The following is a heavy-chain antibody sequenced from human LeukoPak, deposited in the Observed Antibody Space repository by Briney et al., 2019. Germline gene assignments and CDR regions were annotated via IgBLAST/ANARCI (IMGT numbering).Heavy chain of an antibody. J-gene: IGHJ4*02. V-gene: IGHV3-15*01. CDR1: GFTFNNAW. CDR2: IKSKADGGTT. D-gene: IGHD3-22*01. CDR3: TTLWYYYDSSDY. Sequence: GGSLRLSCTASGFTFNNAWMGWVRQAPGKGLEWVGRIKSKADGGTTDYAAPVQGRFTISRDDSKKTLYLQMNSLKTEDTAVYYCTTLWYYYDSSDYWGQGTLVTVSS.